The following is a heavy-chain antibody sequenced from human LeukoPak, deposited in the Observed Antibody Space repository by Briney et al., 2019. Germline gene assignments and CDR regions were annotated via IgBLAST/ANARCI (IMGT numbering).Heavy chain of an antibody. CDR2: IYYSGST. CDR1: GGSISSSSYY. Sequence: PSETLSLTCTVSGGSISSSSYYWGWIRQPPGKGLEWIGSIYYSGSTYYNPSLKSRATISVDTSKNQFSLKLSSVTAADTAVYYCASRDSSGRNPWGQGTLVTVSS. J-gene: IGHJ5*02. V-gene: IGHV4-39*07. D-gene: IGHD3-22*01. CDR3: ASRDSSGRNP.